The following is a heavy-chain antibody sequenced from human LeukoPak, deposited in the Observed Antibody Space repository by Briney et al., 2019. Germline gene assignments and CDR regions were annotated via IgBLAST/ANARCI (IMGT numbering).Heavy chain of an antibody. D-gene: IGHD3-10*01. CDR3: ARYGSATFSYYYYYYMDV. CDR2: IKQDGSEK. V-gene: IGHV3-7*01. J-gene: IGHJ6*03. CDR1: GFTFSSYW. Sequence: GGSLRLSCAASGFTFSSYWMSWVRQAPGKGLEWVANIKQDGSEKYYVDSVKGRFTISRDNAKNSLYLQMNSLRAEDTAVYYCARYGSATFSYYYYYYMDVWGKGTTVTVSS.